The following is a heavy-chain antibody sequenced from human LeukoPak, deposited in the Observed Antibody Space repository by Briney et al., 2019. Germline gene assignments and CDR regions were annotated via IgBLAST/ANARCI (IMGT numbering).Heavy chain of an antibody. J-gene: IGHJ6*03. D-gene: IGHD6-19*01. CDR1: GFTFSSYYW. V-gene: IGHV3-74*01. CDR3: ARRYSSGWYGYYMDV. Sequence: GGSLRLSCAASGFTFSSYYWMHWVRQAPGKGLVWVSRIKSDEITTNYADSVKGRFTISRDNAKNTLYLQMNSLRAEDTAVYYCARRYSSGWYGYYMDVWGKGTTVTVSS. CDR2: IKSDEITT.